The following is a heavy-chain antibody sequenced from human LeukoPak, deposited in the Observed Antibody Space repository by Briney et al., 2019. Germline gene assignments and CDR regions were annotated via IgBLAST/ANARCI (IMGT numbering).Heavy chain of an antibody. V-gene: IGHV3-48*03. D-gene: IGHD5-18*01. CDR1: AFFFSTYE. CDR3: ARAIGGWIHQWCFDS. J-gene: IGHJ4*02. CDR2: ISHSGSNI. Sequence: GGSLRLSCAASAFFFSTYEMNWVRQAPGKELEWVSYISHSGSNIDYADSVKGRFTISRDNAKNSLYLQMTSLRAEDTATYYCARAIGGWIHQWCFDSWGQGTPVTVSS.